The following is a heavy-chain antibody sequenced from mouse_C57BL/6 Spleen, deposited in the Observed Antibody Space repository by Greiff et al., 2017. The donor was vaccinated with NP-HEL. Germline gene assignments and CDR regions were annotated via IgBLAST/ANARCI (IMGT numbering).Heavy chain of an antibody. CDR2: ISSGSSTI. CDR1: GFTFSDYG. Sequence: EVHLVESGGGLVKPGGSLKLSCAASGFTFSDYGMHWVRQAPEKGLEWVAYISSGSSTIYYADTVKGRFTISRDNAKNTLFLQMTSLRSEDTAMYYCATYYGSSLYAMDYWGQGTAVTVSS. CDR3: ATYYGSSLYAMDY. D-gene: IGHD1-1*01. J-gene: IGHJ4*01. V-gene: IGHV5-17*01.